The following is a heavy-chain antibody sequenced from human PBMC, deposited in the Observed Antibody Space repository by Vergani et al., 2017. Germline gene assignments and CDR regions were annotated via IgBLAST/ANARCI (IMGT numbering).Heavy chain of an antibody. CDR1: GFTFSNAW. D-gene: IGHD3-22*01. Sequence: EVQLVESGGGLVKPGGSLRLSCAASGFTFSNAWMSWVRQAPGKGLEWVSAISGSGGSTYYADSVKGRFTISRDNSKNTLYLQMNSLRAEDTAVFYCAKDDYYDSSGYGAFDIWGQGTMVTVSS. J-gene: IGHJ3*02. V-gene: IGHV3-23*04. CDR2: ISGSGGST. CDR3: AKDDYYDSSGYGAFDI.